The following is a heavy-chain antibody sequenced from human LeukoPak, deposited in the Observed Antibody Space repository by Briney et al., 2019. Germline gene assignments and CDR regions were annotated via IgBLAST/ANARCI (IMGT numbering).Heavy chain of an antibody. J-gene: IGHJ4*02. CDR1: GFIFSDSA. V-gene: IGHV3-73*01. D-gene: IGHD1-7*01. CDR3: TRALTGTAPAYDF. Sequence: PGGSLKLSCAASGFIFSDSAIHWVRQASGKGLEWVGRIRSKANSYATGYAASVKGRFTISRDESKNTAYLQMNSLKTEDTAVYYCTRALTGTAPAYDFWGQGTLVNVSS. CDR2: IRSKANSYAT.